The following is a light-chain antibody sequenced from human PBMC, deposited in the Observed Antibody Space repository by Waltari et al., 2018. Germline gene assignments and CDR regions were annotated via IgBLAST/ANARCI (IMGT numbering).Light chain of an antibody. J-gene: IGKJ1*01. CDR1: HAVSTN. CDR2: DTS. CDR3: QLFGRSTGT. Sequence: VMTQSPATLSVSPGESVTLSCGASHAVSTNVAWYQHRPGQAPRLLIYDTSTRATGIPDRFSGSGSGRDYTLTISGLEPEDLAVYYCQLFGRSTGTFGQGTKVEIK. V-gene: IGKV3D-20*01.